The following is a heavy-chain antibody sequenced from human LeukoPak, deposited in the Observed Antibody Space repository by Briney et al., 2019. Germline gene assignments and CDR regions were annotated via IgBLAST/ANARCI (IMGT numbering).Heavy chain of an antibody. D-gene: IGHD4-17*01. CDR2: IYPGDSDT. J-gene: IGHJ4*02. V-gene: IGHV5-51*01. CDR3: ARHYSDHLDY. Sequence: GESLKISCKGSGQSFTNYWIGWVRQMPGKGPEWLGIIYPGDSDTRYSPSFQGQVTISADKSISTTYLHWSSLRASDTAMYYCARHYSDHLDYWGQGTLVTVSS. CDR1: GQSFTNYW.